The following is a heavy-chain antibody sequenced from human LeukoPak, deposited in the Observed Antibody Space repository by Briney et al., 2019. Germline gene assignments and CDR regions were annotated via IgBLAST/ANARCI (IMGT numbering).Heavy chain of an antibody. D-gene: IGHD2/OR15-2a*01. CDR3: AKHGPVPLTSGFYYNIDV. V-gene: IGHV4-59*13. Sequence: TSETLSLTCTVSGGSISDYYWTWIRQPPEKGLEYIGYIHHSGTTYYKPSLKSRVSMSLDTSKNQFSLSLSSVTAADTAVYYCAKHGPVPLTSGFYYNIDVWGKGTTVTVSS. J-gene: IGHJ6*03. CDR1: GGSISDYY. CDR2: IHHSGTT.